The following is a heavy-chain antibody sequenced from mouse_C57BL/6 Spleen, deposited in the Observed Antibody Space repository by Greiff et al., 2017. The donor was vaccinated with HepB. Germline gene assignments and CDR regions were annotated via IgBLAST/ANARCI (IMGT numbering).Heavy chain of an antibody. D-gene: IGHD1-1*01. J-gene: IGHJ1*03. V-gene: IGHV1-52*01. CDR1: GYTFTSYW. CDR2: IDPSDSET. CDR3: ARDGSSSYWYFDV. Sequence: QVQLQQPGAELVRPGSSVKLSCKASGYTFTSYWMHWVKQRPIQGLEWIGNIDPSDSETHYNQKFKDKATLTVDKSSSTAYMQLSSLTSEDSAVYYWARDGSSSYWYFDVWGTGTTVTVSS.